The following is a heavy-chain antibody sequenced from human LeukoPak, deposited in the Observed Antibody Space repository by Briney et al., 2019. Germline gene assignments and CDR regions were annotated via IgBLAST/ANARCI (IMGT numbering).Heavy chain of an antibody. Sequence: GASVMVSCKASGYTFTSFAMNWVRQAPGQGLEWMGWINTNTGNPTYAQGFTGRFVFSLDTSVGTAYLQISSLKAEDTAVYYCATSGGHLAVAGYYYFDYWGQGTLVTVSS. CDR3: ATSGGHLAVAGYYYFDY. CDR1: GYTFTSFA. D-gene: IGHD6-19*01. CDR2: INTNTGNP. V-gene: IGHV7-4-1*02. J-gene: IGHJ4*02.